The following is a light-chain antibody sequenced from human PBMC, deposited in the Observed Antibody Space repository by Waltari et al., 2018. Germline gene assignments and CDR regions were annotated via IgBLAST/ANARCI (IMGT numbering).Light chain of an antibody. CDR1: QSINSW. CDR3: QQYNTYSIT. CDR2: DAS. V-gene: IGKV1-5*01. J-gene: IGKJ5*01. Sequence: TQSPSTLSAFVGDRVTITCRASQSINSWLAWYQQKPGKAPRLLIYDASGLQSGVPSRFSGSGSGTDFTLTISSLQPDDFATYYCQQYNTYSITFGQGTRVEIK.